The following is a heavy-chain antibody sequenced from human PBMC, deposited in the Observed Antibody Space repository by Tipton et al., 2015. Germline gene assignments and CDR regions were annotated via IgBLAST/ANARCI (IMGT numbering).Heavy chain of an antibody. D-gene: IGHD2-2*01. J-gene: IGHJ4*02. CDR2: ISWNSIRI. CDR1: GFNFDDYA. Sequence: SLRLSCAASGFNFDDYAMHWVRQAPGKGLEWVSGISWNSIRIGSADSVKGRFTISRDNAQNSVYLQMNSLRAEDTALYYCAKEHTPYCSRTSCYGFYFDYWGQGTLVTFSS. V-gene: IGHV3-9*01. CDR3: AKEHTPYCSRTSCYGFYFDY.